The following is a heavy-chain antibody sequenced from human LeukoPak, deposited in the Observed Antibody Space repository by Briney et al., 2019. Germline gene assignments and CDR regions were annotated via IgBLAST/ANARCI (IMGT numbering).Heavy chain of an antibody. Sequence: GESLKISCKGSGYSFTSYWIGWVRQMPGKGLEWMGIIYPGDSDTRYSPSFQGQVTISADKSISTAYLQWSSLKASDTAMYYCVRRAPSPTGGMDVWGQGTTVTVSS. V-gene: IGHV5-51*01. CDR2: IYPGDSDT. D-gene: IGHD1-14*01. CDR3: VRRAPSPTGGMDV. J-gene: IGHJ6*02. CDR1: GYSFTSYW.